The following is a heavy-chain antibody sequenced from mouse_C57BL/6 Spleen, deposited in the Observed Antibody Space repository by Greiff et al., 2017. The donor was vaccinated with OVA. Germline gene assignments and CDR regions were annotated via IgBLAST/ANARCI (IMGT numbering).Heavy chain of an antibody. D-gene: IGHD1-1*01. J-gene: IGHJ2*01. CDR2: IYPGNSDT. CDR1: GYTFTSYW. Sequence: EVQLQQSGTVLARPGASVKMSCKTSGYTFTSYWMHWVKQRPGQGLEWIGAIYPGNSDTSYNHKFKGKAKLTAVTSASTAYMELSSLTNEYAAVYYCTRKHYYGSSPYYFDYWGKGTTLTVSS. CDR3: TRKHYYGSSPYYFDY. V-gene: IGHV1-5*01.